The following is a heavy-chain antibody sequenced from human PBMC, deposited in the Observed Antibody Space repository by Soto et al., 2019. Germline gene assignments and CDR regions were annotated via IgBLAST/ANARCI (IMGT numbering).Heavy chain of an antibody. CDR1: GFSFSDYY. Sequence: QVQLVESGGGLVKPGGSLRVSCAASGFSFSDYYMTWIRQAPGKGRGWVSYISGSGENIHYADSVKGRFTISSDNANNSLYLQMDSLRVEDTAVYYCARGACITCYYDDWFDTWGQGTLVTVSS. CDR3: ARGACITCYYDDWFDT. J-gene: IGHJ5*02. V-gene: IGHV3-11*01. D-gene: IGHD2-15*01. CDR2: ISGSGENI.